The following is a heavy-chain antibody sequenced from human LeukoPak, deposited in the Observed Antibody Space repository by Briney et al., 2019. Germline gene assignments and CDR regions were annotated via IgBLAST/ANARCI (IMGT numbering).Heavy chain of an antibody. CDR3: ARDLGYSYAYGY. CDR2: INPNSGGT. V-gene: IGHV1-2*06. Sequence: ASVTVSCKASGYTFTGYYMHWVRQAPGQGLEWMGRINPNSGGTNYAQKFQGRVTMTRDTSISTAYMELSRLRSDDTAVYYCARDLGYSYAYGYWGQGTLVTVSS. D-gene: IGHD5-18*01. J-gene: IGHJ4*02. CDR1: GYTFTGYY.